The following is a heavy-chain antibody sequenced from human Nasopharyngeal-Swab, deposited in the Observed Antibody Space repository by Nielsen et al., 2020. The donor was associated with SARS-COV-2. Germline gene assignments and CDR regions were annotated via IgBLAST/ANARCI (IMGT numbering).Heavy chain of an antibody. J-gene: IGHJ2*01. D-gene: IGHD4-17*01. CDR2: ISSNGGST. Sequence: WIRQPPGKGLEYVSAISSNGGSTYYANSVKGRFTISRDNSKNTLYLQMGSLRAEDMAVYYCARGTTPRSWYFDPWGRGTLVTVSS. CDR3: ARGTTPRSWYFDP. V-gene: IGHV3-64*01.